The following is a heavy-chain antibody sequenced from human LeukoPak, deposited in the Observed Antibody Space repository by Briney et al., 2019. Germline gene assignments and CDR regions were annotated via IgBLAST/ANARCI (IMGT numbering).Heavy chain of an antibody. V-gene: IGHV1-8*01. D-gene: IGHD4-17*01. CDR2: MNPNSGNT. Sequence: ASVKVSCKASGYTFTSYDINWVRQATGQGLEWMGWMNPNSGNTGYAQKFQGRVTMTTDTSTSTAYMELRSLRSDDTAVYYCARYGGYGDYFDYWGQGTLVTVSS. CDR3: ARYGGYGDYFDY. CDR1: GYTFTSYD. J-gene: IGHJ4*02.